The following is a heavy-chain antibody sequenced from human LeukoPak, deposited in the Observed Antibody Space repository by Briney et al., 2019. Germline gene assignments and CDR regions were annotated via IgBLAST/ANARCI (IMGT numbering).Heavy chain of an antibody. V-gene: IGHV4-59*01. D-gene: IGHD2-21*02. CDR2: MYYSGST. CDR3: ARAGQCGGDCYSLDY. Sequence: KPSETLSLTCTVSGGSINGYSWTWIRQPLGKGLEWIGYMYYSGSTNYNPSLKSRVTISVGTSKNQFSLKLRSVTAADTAVYYCARAGQCGGDCYSLDYWGQGTLVTVSS. CDR1: GGSINGYS. J-gene: IGHJ4*02.